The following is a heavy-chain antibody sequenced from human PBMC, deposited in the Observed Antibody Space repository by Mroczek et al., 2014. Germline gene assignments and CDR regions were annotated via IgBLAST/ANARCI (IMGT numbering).Heavy chain of an antibody. Sequence: QVQLVESGAEVKKPGSSVKVSCKASGGTFSSYTISWVRQAPGQGLEWMGRIIPILGIANYAQKFQGRVTITADKSTSTAYMELSSLRSEDTAVYYCARSVTGHPVAMGGPIFDYWGQGTLVTVSS. CDR1: GGTFSSYT. CDR2: IIPILGIA. V-gene: IGHV1-69*02. J-gene: IGHJ4*02. CDR3: ARSVTGHPVAMGGPIFDY. D-gene: IGHD4-11*01.